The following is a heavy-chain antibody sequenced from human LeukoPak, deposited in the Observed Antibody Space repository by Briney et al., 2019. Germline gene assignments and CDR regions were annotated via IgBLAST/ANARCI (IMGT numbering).Heavy chain of an antibody. CDR1: GYSISSGYY. Sequence: SETLSLTCTVSGYSISSGYYWGWIRQPPGKGLEWIGSIYHSGSTYYNPSLKSRVTISVGTSKNQFSLKLSSVTAADTAVYYCARVEGSYSNWFDPWGQGTLVTVSS. CDR2: IYHSGST. J-gene: IGHJ5*02. CDR3: ARVEGSYSNWFDP. D-gene: IGHD1-26*01. V-gene: IGHV4-38-2*02.